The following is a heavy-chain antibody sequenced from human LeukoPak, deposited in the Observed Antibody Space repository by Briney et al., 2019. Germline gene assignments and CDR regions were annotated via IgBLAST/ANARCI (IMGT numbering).Heavy chain of an antibody. CDR3: ARDGAVAAVFDY. D-gene: IGHD6-19*01. V-gene: IGHV1-18*01. J-gene: IGHJ4*02. Sequence: ASVKVSCXASGYTFTTYGVTWVRQAPGQGLEWMGWISPYNGDTNYAQNLQGRVTLTTDTSTSTAYMELRSLRSDDTAAYYCARDGAVAAVFDYWGQGTLVTVSS. CDR2: ISPYNGDT. CDR1: GYTFTTYG.